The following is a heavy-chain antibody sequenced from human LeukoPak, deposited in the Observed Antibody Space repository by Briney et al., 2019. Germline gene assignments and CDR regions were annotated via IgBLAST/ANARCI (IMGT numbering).Heavy chain of an antibody. J-gene: IGHJ4*02. V-gene: IGHV5-51*01. CDR3: ARHADGWSFDY. D-gene: IGHD5-24*01. CDR1: GYRFTSYW. Sequence: GESLQISCKGSGYRFTSYWIGWVRQMPGKGLGWMGIIYPGDSDTRYSPSFQGQVTISADKSISTAYLQWSSLKASDTAMYYCARHADGWSFDYWGQGTLVTVSS. CDR2: IYPGDSDT.